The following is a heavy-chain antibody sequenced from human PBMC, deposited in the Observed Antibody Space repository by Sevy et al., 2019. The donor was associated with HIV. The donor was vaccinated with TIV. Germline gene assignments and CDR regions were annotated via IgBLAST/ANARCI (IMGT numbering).Heavy chain of an antibody. Sequence: SETLSLTCIVSGDSITNINYYWSWIRQPPGKGLEWIGYIYHRGRPFYNPSLESRLTISLDTSKEFSLRLTSVTATDTAIYYCARSSWYGEPTSRGNSLDPWGQGILVTVSS. V-gene: IGHV4-30-4*01. J-gene: IGHJ5*02. CDR1: GDSITNINYY. D-gene: IGHD3-10*01. CDR2: IYHRGRP. CDR3: ARSSWYGEPTSRGNSLDP.